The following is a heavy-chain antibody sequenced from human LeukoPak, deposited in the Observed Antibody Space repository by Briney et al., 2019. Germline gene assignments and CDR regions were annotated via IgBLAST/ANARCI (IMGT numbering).Heavy chain of an antibody. CDR1: GLTFSSYA. J-gene: IGHJ3*02. CDR3: ARGPYCGGDCYSPYGAFDI. Sequence: GGSLRLSCAASGLTFSSYAMHWVRQAPGKGLEWVAVISYDGSNKYYADSVKGRFTISRDNSKNTLYLQMNSLRAEDTAVYYCARGPYCGGDCYSPYGAFDIWGQGTMVTVSS. V-gene: IGHV3-30-3*01. D-gene: IGHD2-21*02. CDR2: ISYDGSNK.